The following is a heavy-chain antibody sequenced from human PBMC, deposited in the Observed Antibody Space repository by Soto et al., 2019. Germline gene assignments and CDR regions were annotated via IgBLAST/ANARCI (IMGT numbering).Heavy chain of an antibody. J-gene: IGHJ6*01. V-gene: IGHV1-18*01. Sequence: QVQLVQSGVEVKKPGASVKVSCKASGYTFINYGIHWVRQAPGQGLEWMGWISSHNGNTKSAQKFQGRVTMTTDTSTSTAYMELRSLTSDDTAVYYCARESWGHRSGSYYPPYGMDVWGQGTTFTVSS. D-gene: IGHD3-10*01. CDR2: ISSHNGNT. CDR3: ARESWGHRSGSYYPPYGMDV. CDR1: GYTFINYG.